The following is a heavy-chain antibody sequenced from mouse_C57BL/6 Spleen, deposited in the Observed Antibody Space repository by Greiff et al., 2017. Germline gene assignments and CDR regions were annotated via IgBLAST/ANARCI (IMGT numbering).Heavy chain of an antibody. CDR1: GYTFTDYE. J-gene: IGHJ4*01. V-gene: IGHV1-15*01. D-gene: IGHD2-4*01. CDR2: IDPETGGT. Sequence: VQLQQSGAELVRPGASVTLSCKASGYTFTDYEMHWVKQTPVHVLEWIGAIDPETGGTAYNQKFKGKAILTADKSSSTAYMELRSLTSADSAVYYCTGDYDEGYYAMDYWGQGTSVTVSS. CDR3: TGDYDEGYYAMDY.